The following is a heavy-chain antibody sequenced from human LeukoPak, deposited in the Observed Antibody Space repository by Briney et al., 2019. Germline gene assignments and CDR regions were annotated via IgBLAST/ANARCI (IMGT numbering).Heavy chain of an antibody. D-gene: IGHD1-26*01. CDR3: ARGQGYSGSYWAIDY. V-gene: IGHV3-9*01. Sequence: RTGGSLRLSCVASGFTFDDYAMHWVRQAPGKGLEWVSGISWNSGSIGYADSARGRFTISRDNAKNSLYLQMNSLRAEDTALYYCARGQGYSGSYWAIDYWGQGTLVTVSS. CDR1: GFTFDDYA. J-gene: IGHJ4*02. CDR2: ISWNSGSI.